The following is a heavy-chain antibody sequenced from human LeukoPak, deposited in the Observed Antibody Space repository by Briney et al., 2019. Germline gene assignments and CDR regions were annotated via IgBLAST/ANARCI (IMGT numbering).Heavy chain of an antibody. CDR2: INPNSGGT. CDR3: ARGDCSSTRCYHYYYYMDV. J-gene: IGHJ6*03. V-gene: IGHV1-2*04. CDR1: GYTFTGYY. Sequence: ASVKVSCKASGYTFTGYYMHWVRQAPGQGLEWMGWINPNSGGTNYAQKFQGWVTMTRDTSISTAYMELSRLRSDDTAVYYCARGDCSSTRCYHYYYYMDVWGKGTTVTVSS. D-gene: IGHD2-2*01.